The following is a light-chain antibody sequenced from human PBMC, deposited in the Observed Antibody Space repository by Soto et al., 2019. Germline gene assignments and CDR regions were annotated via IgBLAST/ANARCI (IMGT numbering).Light chain of an antibody. CDR1: QSVSSNY. J-gene: IGKJ2*01. CDR3: QQYGCSYT. Sequence: EIVLTQSPGTLSLSPGERATLSCRASQSVSSNYLAWYQQKPGQAPRLLIYGASIRATGLPDRFSGSGSGTDFTLTISRLEPEDIAAYYCQQYGCSYTFGQGTKLEIK. V-gene: IGKV3-20*01. CDR2: GAS.